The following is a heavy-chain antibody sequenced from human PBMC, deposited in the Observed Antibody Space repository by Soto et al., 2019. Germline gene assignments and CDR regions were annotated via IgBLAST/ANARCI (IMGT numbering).Heavy chain of an antibody. CDR1: GYTFNSYD. Sequence: ASVKVSCKVYGYTFNSYDFTWVRQAPGQGLEWMGWISAYNGNTNYAQKLQGRVTMTTDASTSTAYMELRSLRSDDTAVYYCARDSPPVDYWGQGTLVTVSS. CDR3: ARDSPPVDY. V-gene: IGHV1-18*01. CDR2: ISAYNGNT. J-gene: IGHJ4*02.